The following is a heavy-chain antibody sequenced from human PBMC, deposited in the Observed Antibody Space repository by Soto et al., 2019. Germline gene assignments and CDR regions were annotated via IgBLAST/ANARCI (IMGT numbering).Heavy chain of an antibody. V-gene: IGHV4-38-2*01. CDR3: ARANKADAARFDP. D-gene: IGHD6-25*01. Sequence: SDSLSLTCVVSGYSISSGYYWGCIRQPPGKGLEWIGSIYRSGSTYYNPSLKSRVTISVDTSKNEFSLQVSSVTAADTAVYYCARANKADAARFDPWGQGTLVTVSS. CDR2: IYRSGST. J-gene: IGHJ5*02. CDR1: GYSISSGYY.